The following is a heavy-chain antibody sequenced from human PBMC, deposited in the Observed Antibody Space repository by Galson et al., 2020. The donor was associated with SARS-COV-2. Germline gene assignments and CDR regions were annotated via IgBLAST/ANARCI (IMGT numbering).Heavy chain of an antibody. CDR1: GFTFSSYA. CDR2: ISGSGGST. V-gene: IGHV3-23*01. CDR3: AKGSNEGATYCYYYGMDV. D-gene: IGHD1-26*01. J-gene: IGHJ6*02. Sequence: TGGSLRLSCAASGFTFSSYAMSWVRQAPGKGLEWVSAISGSGGSTYYADSVKGRFTISRDNSKNTLYLQMNSLRAEDTAVYYCAKGSNEGATYCYYYGMDVWGQGTTVTVSS.